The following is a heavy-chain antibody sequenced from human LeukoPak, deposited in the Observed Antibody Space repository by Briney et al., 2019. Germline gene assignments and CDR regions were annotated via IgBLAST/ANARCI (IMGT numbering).Heavy chain of an antibody. Sequence: SQTLSLTCSVSGDSISSGSYYWSWIRQPAGKGLEWIGRIYTSGSTNYNPSLKSRVTISVDTSKNQFSLKLSSVTAADTAVYYCARLSHWFDPWGQGTLVTVSS. V-gene: IGHV4-61*02. CDR2: IYTSGST. CDR1: GDSISSGSYY. J-gene: IGHJ5*02. CDR3: ARLSHWFDP. D-gene: IGHD3-16*02.